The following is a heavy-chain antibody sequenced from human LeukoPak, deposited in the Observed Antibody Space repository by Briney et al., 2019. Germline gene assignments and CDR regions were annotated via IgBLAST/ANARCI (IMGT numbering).Heavy chain of an antibody. J-gene: IGHJ4*02. CDR1: GFTFSSYS. CDR3: ARVIGSYGDSAY. CDR2: ISSTSSAI. D-gene: IGHD3-16*01. Sequence: GGSLRLSCAATGFTFSSYSINWVRQAPGKGLEWVSYISSTSSAIYYADSVKGRFTISRDNAKNSLYLQMNSLRAEDTAVYYCARVIGSYGDSAYWGQGTLVTVSS. V-gene: IGHV3-48*04.